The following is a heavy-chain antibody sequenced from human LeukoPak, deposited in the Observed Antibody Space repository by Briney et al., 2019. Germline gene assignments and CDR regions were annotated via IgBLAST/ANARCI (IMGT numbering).Heavy chain of an antibody. CDR3: ARGFGLAYYWFDP. V-gene: IGHV3-48*03. CDR1: GFTFSSYD. D-gene: IGHD3/OR15-3a*01. CDR2: IRSSGNTI. Sequence: GGSLRLSCAASGFTFSSYDMNWVRQAPGKGLEWVSYIRSSGNTIYYADSVKGRFTISRDNVKNALFLQMNSLRADDTAVYYCARGFGLAYYWFDPWGQGTLVTVSS. J-gene: IGHJ5*02.